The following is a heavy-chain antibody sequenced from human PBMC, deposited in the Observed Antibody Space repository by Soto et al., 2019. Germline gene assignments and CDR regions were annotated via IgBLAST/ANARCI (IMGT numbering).Heavy chain of an antibody. D-gene: IGHD1-26*01. V-gene: IGHV4-59*08. CDR1: GGSINTYY. CDR3: ARHNIEGGYRYFDN. J-gene: IGHJ4*02. Sequence: QVQLQESGPGLVKPSETLSLTCTVSGGSINTYYWSWVRQPPGKGLEWIGYISYSGSTIYNPSLKSRCGISVDTSKNQFSLRLSSVTAADTAVYYCARHNIEGGYRYFDNWGQGTLVTVSS. CDR2: ISYSGST.